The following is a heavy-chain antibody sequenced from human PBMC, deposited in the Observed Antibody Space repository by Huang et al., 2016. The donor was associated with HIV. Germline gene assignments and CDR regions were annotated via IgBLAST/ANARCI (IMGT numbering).Heavy chain of an antibody. CDR1: GDSIRSGGYY. J-gene: IGHJ4*02. V-gene: IGHV4-30-4*08. D-gene: IGHD3-3*01. CDR2: IYYRGSS. CDR3: ARAPATHSVFFY. Sequence: QVQLQESGPGLVKPSQTLSLTCTVSGDSIRSGGYYWTWIRQSPAKGLEWIGYIYYRGSSDYNPSLKSRVSISIDAVKNRVSLKLKSVTVADTAVYYCARAPATHSVFFYWGQGTLVTVSA.